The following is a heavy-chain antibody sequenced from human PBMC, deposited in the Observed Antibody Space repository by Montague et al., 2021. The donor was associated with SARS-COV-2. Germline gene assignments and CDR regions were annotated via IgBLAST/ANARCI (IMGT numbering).Heavy chain of an antibody. CDR3: AGERITMIVVVITPYYYYGMDV. CDR1: GGSISSSSYY. D-gene: IGHD3-22*01. CDR2: IYYSGST. Sequence: SETLSLTCTVSGGSISSSSYYWGWIRQPPGKGLEWIGSIYYSGSTYYNPSLKSRVTISVDTSKNQFSLKLSSVTAADTAVYYCAGERITMIVVVITPYYYYGMDVWGQGTTVIVSS. J-gene: IGHJ6*02. V-gene: IGHV4-39*02.